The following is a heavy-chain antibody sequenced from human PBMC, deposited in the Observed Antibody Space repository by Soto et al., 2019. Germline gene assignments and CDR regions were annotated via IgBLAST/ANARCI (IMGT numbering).Heavy chain of an antibody. Sequence: PSETLSLTCTVSGGSISDFYWSWIRQPPGKGLEWIGYIYYSGSTNYNPSLKSRVTISVDTSKNQFSLNLRSTSPADTAVYYCARVGGLAARTFDYWGPGTLVTVSS. J-gene: IGHJ4*02. CDR1: GGSISDFY. V-gene: IGHV4-59*01. CDR2: IYYSGST. D-gene: IGHD6-6*01. CDR3: ARVGGLAARTFDY.